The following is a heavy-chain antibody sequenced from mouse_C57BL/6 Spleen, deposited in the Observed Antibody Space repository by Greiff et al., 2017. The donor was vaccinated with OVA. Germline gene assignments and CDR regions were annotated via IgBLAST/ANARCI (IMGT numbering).Heavy chain of an antibody. CDR1: GFTFSSYA. J-gene: IGHJ2*01. CDR2: ISDGGSYT. Sequence: EVKLMESGGGLVKPGGSLKLSCAASGFTFSSYAMSWVRQTPEKRLEWVATISDGGSYTYYPDNVKGRFTISRDNAKNNLYLQMSHLKSEDTAMYYCARDKKNYSNYGYYFDYWGQGTTLTVSS. CDR3: ARDKKNYSNYGYYFDY. V-gene: IGHV5-4*01. D-gene: IGHD2-5*01.